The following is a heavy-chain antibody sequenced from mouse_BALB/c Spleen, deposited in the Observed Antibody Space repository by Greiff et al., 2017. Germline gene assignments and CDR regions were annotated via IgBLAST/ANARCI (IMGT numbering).Heavy chain of an antibody. CDR1: GYSITSDYA. CDR3: ARPLYYDYDRGFAY. CDR2: ISYSGST. D-gene: IGHD2-4*01. J-gene: IGHJ3*01. Sequence: EVQLQQSGPGLVKPSQSLSLTCTVTGYSITSDYAWNWIRQFPGNKLEWMGYISYSGSTSYNPSLKSRISITRDTSKNQFFLQLNSVTTEDTATYYCARPLYYDYDRGFAYGGQGTLVTVSA. V-gene: IGHV3-2*02.